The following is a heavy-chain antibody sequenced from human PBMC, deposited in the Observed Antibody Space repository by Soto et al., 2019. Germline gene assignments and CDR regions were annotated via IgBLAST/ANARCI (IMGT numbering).Heavy chain of an antibody. D-gene: IGHD4-17*01. J-gene: IGHJ4*02. V-gene: IGHV1-46*01. CDR3: AREWPVTSDY. CDR1: GYIFTSYY. Sequence: QVQLVQSGAEVKKPGASVKVSCKASGYIFTSYYMHWVRQAPGQGLEWVGIIKPSGGSTSYAQKFQGSVTMTRDTSTSTVYMELSSLRSEDTAVYYCAREWPVTSDYWGQGTLVTVSS. CDR2: IKPSGGST.